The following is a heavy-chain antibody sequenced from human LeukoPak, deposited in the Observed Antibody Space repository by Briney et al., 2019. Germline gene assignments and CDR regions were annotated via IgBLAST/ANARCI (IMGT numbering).Heavy chain of an antibody. CDR2: IYSGGST. V-gene: IGHV3-66*02. Sequence: PGGSLRLSCAASGFTVSSNYMSWVRQAPGKGLEWVSVIYSGGSTYYSDSVKGRFTISRDNSKNTLYLQMNSLRAEDTAVYYCASDIPYDFWSGYYTHWGQGTLVTVSS. D-gene: IGHD3-3*01. CDR1: GFTVSSNY. J-gene: IGHJ4*02. CDR3: ASDIPYDFWSGYYTH.